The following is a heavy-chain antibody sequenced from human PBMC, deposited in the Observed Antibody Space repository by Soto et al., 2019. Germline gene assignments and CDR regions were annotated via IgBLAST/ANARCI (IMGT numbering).Heavy chain of an antibody. Sequence: QITLKESGPTRVKPTQALALTCTFSGFSLTTSGVGVGWIRKTPGKALEWLAVIYWDDDKRYNPSPKNQLTNPKDTSKNQVVLIMADMDPVDTGTDFCAHRGYRYGNWDQGYFDYWGQGTLVTVSS. J-gene: IGHJ4*01. CDR2: IYWDDDK. CDR1: GFSLTTSGVG. V-gene: IGHV2-5*02. CDR3: AHRGYRYGNWDQGYFDY. D-gene: IGHD5-18*01.